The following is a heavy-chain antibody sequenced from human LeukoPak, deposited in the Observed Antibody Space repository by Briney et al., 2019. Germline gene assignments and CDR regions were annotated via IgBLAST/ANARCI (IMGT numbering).Heavy chain of an antibody. V-gene: IGHV1-69*05. CDR2: IIPIFGTA. D-gene: IGHD6-19*01. CDR3: AREVSAVAGTRLYYFDY. J-gene: IGHJ4*02. Sequence: GASVKVSCKASGGTFSRYAISWVRQAPGQGLEWMGRIIPIFGTANYAQKFQGRVTITTDESTSTAYMELSSLRFEDTAVYYCAREVSAVAGTRLYYFDYWGQGTLVTVSS. CDR1: GGTFSRYA.